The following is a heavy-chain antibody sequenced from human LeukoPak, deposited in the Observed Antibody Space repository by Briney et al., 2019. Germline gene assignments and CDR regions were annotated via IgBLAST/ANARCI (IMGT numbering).Heavy chain of an antibody. V-gene: IGHV1-8*03. CDR1: GYTFTNYD. D-gene: IGHD6-6*01. CDR3: ARVRSYEDAFDI. Sequence: ASVKVSCKASGYTFTNYDINWVRQATGQGLEWMGWMNPNSGNTGYAQKFQGRVTIARNTSISTAYMELSSLRSDDTAVYYCARVRSYEDAFDIWGQGTMVTVSS. J-gene: IGHJ3*02. CDR2: MNPNSGNT.